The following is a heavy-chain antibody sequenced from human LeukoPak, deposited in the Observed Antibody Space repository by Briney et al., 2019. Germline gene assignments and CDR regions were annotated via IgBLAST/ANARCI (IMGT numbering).Heavy chain of an antibody. V-gene: IGHV4-4*09. CDR1: GGSFSGYY. CDR3: ARQGLSSGWYVYFDY. Sequence: SETLSLTCAVYGGSFSGYYWSWIRQPPGKGLEWIGYIYTSGSTNYNPSLKSRVTISVDTSKNQFSLKLSSVTAADTAVYYCARQGLSSGWYVYFDYWGQGTLVTVSS. J-gene: IGHJ4*02. CDR2: IYTSGST. D-gene: IGHD6-19*01.